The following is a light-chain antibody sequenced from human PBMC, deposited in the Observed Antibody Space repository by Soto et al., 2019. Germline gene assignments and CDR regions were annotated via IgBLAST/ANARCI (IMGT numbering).Light chain of an antibody. CDR1: KSFSRSY. V-gene: IGKV3D-15*01. CDR2: DAS. CDR3: QEYNNWPPIT. J-gene: IGKJ4*01. Sequence: EIVLTQSPDTLSLSPGERATLSCRASKSFSRSYLAWYQQKPGQAPRLLIYDASSRATGIPARFSGSGSGTEFTLPITSLQSEDFAIYYCQEYNNWPPITFGVGTKWIS.